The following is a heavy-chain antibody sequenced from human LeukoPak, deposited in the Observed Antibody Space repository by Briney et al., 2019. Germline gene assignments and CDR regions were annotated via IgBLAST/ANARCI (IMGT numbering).Heavy chain of an antibody. J-gene: IGHJ5*02. D-gene: IGHD6-13*01. V-gene: IGHV4-4*02. CDR3: ARDIAAAKGWFDP. CDR1: GGSISSSNW. Sequence: SETLSLTCAVSGGSISSSNWWSWVRQPPGKGLEWIGEIYHSGSTNYNPSLKSRVTISVDKSKNQFSLKLSSVTAADTAVYYCARDIAAAKGWFDPWGQGTLVTVPS. CDR2: IYHSGST.